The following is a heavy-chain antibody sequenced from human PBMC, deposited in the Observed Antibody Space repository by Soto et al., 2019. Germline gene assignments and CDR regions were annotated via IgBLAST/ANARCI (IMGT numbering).Heavy chain of an antibody. D-gene: IGHD3-16*01. Sequence: QVQLVESGGGVVQPGRSLRLSCAASGFSLSSHAMHWVRQAPGKGLEWLSIISYDGSTIFYADSVKGRFTISRDNSKNTLYLQMNSLRTDDTAVYFCARHLASTVITAGGFDPWGQGTLDTVAS. J-gene: IGHJ5*02. CDR1: GFSLSSHA. CDR3: ARHLASTVITAGGFDP. CDR2: ISYDGSTI. V-gene: IGHV3-30-3*01.